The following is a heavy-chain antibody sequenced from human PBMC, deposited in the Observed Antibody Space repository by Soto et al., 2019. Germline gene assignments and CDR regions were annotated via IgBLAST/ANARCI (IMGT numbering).Heavy chain of an antibody. D-gene: IGHD2-2*01. CDR1: GGTLSSYA. J-gene: IGHJ5*02. Sequence: GASVKVSCKASGGTLSSYAISWVRQAPGQGLEWMGGIIPIFGTANYAQKFQGRVTITADKSTSTAYMELSSLRSEDTAVYYCASGGLNCSSTSCYLIFDPWGQGTLVTVSS. CDR3: ASGGLNCSSTSCYLIFDP. V-gene: IGHV1-69*06. CDR2: IIPIFGTA.